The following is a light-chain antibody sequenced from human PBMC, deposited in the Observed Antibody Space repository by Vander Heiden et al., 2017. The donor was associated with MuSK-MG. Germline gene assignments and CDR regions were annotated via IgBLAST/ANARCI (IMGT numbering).Light chain of an antibody. CDR1: QSVRSSS. CDR2: GAS. Sequence: EVVLTQSPRTLSLSPGERATLSCRASQSVRSSSLAWYQQKPGQAPRLLIYGASSRATGIPDRINGSGSGTDFTLTISRLEPEDFAVYYCQQYGTSLITFGQGTRLEIK. V-gene: IGKV3-20*01. J-gene: IGKJ5*01. CDR3: QQYGTSLIT.